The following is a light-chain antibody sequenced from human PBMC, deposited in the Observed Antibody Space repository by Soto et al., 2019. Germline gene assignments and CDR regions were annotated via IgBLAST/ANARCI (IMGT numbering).Light chain of an antibody. CDR3: SSYPSSSSYV. Sequence: QSALTQPASVSGSPGQSITISCTGTSSDVGGYNSVSWYQQYPGKAPKLMIHDVSNRPSGVSNRFSGSKSGNTASLTISGLQAEDEADYYCSSYPSSSSYVFGSGTKVTVL. J-gene: IGLJ1*01. CDR1: SSDVGGYNS. CDR2: DVS. V-gene: IGLV2-14*01.